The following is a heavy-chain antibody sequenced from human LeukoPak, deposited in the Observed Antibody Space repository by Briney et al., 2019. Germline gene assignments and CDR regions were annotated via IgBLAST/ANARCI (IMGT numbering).Heavy chain of an antibody. D-gene: IGHD1-1*01. V-gene: IGHV1-69*05. J-gene: IGHJ3*02. CDR2: IIPIFGTA. Sequence: SVKVSCKASVGTFSSYAISWVRQAPGQGLEWMGGIIPIFGTANYAQKFQGRVTITTDESTSTAYMELSSLRSEDTAVYYCARGRAPLENAFDIWRQGTMVTVSS. CDR3: ARGRAPLENAFDI. CDR1: VGTFSSYA.